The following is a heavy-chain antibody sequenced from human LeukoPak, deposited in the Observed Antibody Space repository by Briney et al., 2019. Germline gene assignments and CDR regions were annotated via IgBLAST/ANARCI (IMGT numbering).Heavy chain of an antibody. Sequence: GRSLRLSCAASGFTFSSYAMHWVRQAPGKGLEWVAVISYDGSNKYYADSVKGRFTISRDNSKNTLYLQMNSLRAEDTAVYYCERDLWDYDSSGYTYYFDYWGQGTLVTVSS. J-gene: IGHJ4*02. V-gene: IGHV3-30*04. CDR2: ISYDGSNK. D-gene: IGHD3-22*01. CDR1: GFTFSSYA. CDR3: ERDLWDYDSSGYTYYFDY.